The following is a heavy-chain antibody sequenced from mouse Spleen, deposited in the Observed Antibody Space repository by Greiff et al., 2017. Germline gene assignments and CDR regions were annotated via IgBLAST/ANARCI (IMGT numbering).Heavy chain of an antibody. Sequence: EVMLVESGGGLVKLGGSLKLSCAASGFTFSSYAMSWVRQTPEKRLEWVATISSGGGNTYYPDSVKGRFTISRDNAKNTLYLQMSSLKSEDTAMYYCARLSTMSNFDYWGQGTTLTVSS. D-gene: IGHD2-4*01. CDR3: ARLSTMSNFDY. V-gene: IGHV5-9*01. J-gene: IGHJ2*01. CDR1: GFTFSSYA. CDR2: ISSGGGNT.